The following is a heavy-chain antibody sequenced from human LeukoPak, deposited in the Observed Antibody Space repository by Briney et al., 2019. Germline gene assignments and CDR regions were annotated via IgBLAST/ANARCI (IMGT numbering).Heavy chain of an antibody. CDR2: ISGSGGTT. V-gene: IGHV3-23*01. CDR3: SPLGSGVDY. J-gene: IGHJ4*02. Sequence: GGSLRLSCAASGFIFSSYAMSWVRQAPGKGLEWVSVISGSGGTTYYADSVKGRFTISRDNSKNTLYLQINSLRAEDTAVYYCSPLGSGVDYWGQGTLVTVSS. CDR1: GFIFSSYA. D-gene: IGHD6-19*01.